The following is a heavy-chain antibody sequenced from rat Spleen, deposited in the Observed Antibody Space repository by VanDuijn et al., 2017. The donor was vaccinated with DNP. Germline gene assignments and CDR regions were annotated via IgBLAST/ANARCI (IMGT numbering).Heavy chain of an antibody. CDR2: ISYSGYT. D-gene: IGHD1-11*01. CDR3: ARGLNYGGYNYYWYFDF. CDR1: GYSITSSNN. Sequence: EVQLQESGPGLVKPSQSLSLTCSVTGYSITSSNNWNWLRKFPGNKMEWMGYISYSGYTGYNPSLKSRISIARDTSKNQFFLQLNSVTTEDTATYYCARGLNYGGYNYYWYFDFWGPGIMVTVSS. V-gene: IGHV3-1*01. J-gene: IGHJ1*01.